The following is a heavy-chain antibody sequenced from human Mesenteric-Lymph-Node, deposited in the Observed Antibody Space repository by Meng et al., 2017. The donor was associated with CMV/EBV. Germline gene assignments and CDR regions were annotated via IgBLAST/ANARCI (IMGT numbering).Heavy chain of an antibody. J-gene: IGHJ5*02. V-gene: IGHV1-69*05. Sequence: SVKVSCKASGCTFTGHYLHRVRQAPGQGLEWMGGSIPIFGTAKYAQKFQGRLTITTDDSATTGYMELRSLTSDDTAVYYCAREVGTQNWNDEKWFDPWGQGTLVTVSS. CDR1: GCTFTGHY. CDR3: AREVGTQNWNDEKWFDP. D-gene: IGHD1-1*01. CDR2: SIPIFGTA.